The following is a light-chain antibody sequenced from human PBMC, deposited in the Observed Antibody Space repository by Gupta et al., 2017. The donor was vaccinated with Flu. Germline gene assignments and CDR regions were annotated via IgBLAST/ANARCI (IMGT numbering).Light chain of an antibody. CDR3: QYNHISRS. V-gene: IGKV3-20*01. CDR2: AAS. J-gene: IGKJ1*01. Sequence: IVLTQPPCTLSLSPGERATFSCRASQPISSCDLDWYQQKPDQSPRLLIYAASSRASGIPDRSSGGGDQTDFSLTSSLRECEGCALDYVQYNHISRSFGQGTKVEIK. CDR1: QPISSCD.